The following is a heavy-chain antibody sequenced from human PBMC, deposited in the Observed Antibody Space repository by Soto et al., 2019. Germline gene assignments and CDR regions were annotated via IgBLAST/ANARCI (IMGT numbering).Heavy chain of an antibody. V-gene: IGHV3-30-3*01. Sequence: VQLLESGGGLVQPGGSLRLSCAASGFTFSGYAMHCVRQAPGKGLEWVAVISDDGTNKHYADSVRGRFTISRDNSKNTLNLRMDSLSPEDTAVYYCARAGSSRGLWLGPDYWGQGTQVTVSS. D-gene: IGHD5-18*01. CDR3: ARAGSSRGLWLGPDY. CDR2: ISDDGTNK. CDR1: GFTFSGYA. J-gene: IGHJ4*02.